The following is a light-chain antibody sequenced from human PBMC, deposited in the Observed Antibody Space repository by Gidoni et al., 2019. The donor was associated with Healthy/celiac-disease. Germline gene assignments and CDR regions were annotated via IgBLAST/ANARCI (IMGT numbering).Light chain of an antibody. V-gene: IGLV3-21*04. CDR3: QVWDSSSDHL. J-gene: IGLJ1*01. Sequence: SYVLTQPPSVSVAPGKTARITCGGNNIGSKSVHWYQQKPGQAPVLVIYYDSDRPSGIPERFSGSNSGNTATLTISRVEAGDEADYYCQVWDSSSDHLFGTGTKVT. CDR1: NIGSKS. CDR2: YDS.